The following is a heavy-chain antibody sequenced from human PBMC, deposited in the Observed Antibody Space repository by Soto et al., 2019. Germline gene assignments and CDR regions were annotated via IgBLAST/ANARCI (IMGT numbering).Heavy chain of an antibody. Sequence: EVQLVESGGAVIQPGGSLRLSCAASGFTFDDYSMHWVRQPPGKGLEWVSLISWDGRSTFYADSVRGRFTVSRDNSKSSLYLQMNSLTTEDTAFYYSGKDGAVTDYTPLDYWCQGALVTVSS. CDR1: GFTFDDYS. D-gene: IGHD4-4*01. CDR3: GKDGAVTDYTPLDY. CDR2: ISWDGRST. J-gene: IGHJ4*02. V-gene: IGHV3-43*01.